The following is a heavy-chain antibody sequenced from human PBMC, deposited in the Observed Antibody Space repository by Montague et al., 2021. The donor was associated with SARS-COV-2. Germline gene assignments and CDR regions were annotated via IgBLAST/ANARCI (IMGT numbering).Heavy chain of an antibody. V-gene: IGHV4-34*01. CDR1: GGSFSGYH. D-gene: IGHD4-23*01. J-gene: IGHJ4*01. Sequence: SETLSLTCAVYGGSFSGYHWSWIRQPPGKGLEWIGGINHSGSTNYNPSLKSRVTISVDTSKNQFSLKLSSVTAADTAVYYCARGGRRWRVIDPRYYFDYWGQGTLVTVSS. CDR2: INHSGST. CDR3: ARGGRRWRVIDPRYYFDY.